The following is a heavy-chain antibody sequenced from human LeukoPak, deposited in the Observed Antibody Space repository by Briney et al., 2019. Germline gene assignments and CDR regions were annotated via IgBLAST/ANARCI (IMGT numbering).Heavy chain of an antibody. Sequence: GGSLRLSCAASGFTFNNYWMSWVRQAPGKGLEWVSGISGSGDSTYYADSVKGRFTISRDNSKNTLYLQMNSLRAEDTALYYCAKGRYYITGASGYWGQGTLVTVSS. J-gene: IGHJ4*02. CDR1: GFTFNNYW. CDR3: AKGRYYITGASGY. V-gene: IGHV3-23*01. CDR2: ISGSGDST. D-gene: IGHD1-20*01.